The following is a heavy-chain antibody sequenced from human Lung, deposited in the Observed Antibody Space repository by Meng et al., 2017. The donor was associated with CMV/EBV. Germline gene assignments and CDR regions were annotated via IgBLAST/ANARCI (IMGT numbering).Heavy chain of an antibody. CDR2: IIPIFGTA. D-gene: IGHD3-16*01. V-gene: IGHV1-69*05. CDR3: ARGPGELYYFDY. CDR1: GGTFSSYA. J-gene: IGHJ4*02. Sequence: SCKASGGTFSSYAISWVRQAPGQGLEWMGGIIPIFGTANYAQKFQGRVTITTDESTSTAYMELSSLRSEDTAVYYCARGPGELYYFDYWGQGTLVTVSS.